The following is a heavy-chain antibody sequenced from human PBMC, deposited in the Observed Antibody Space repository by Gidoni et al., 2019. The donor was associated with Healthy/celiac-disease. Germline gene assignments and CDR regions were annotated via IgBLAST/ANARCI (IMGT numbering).Heavy chain of an antibody. CDR1: GFTVSSNY. CDR3: ARVEYSSQGGWGYFDY. Sequence: EVQLVETGGGLIQPGGSLRLSCAASGFTVSSNYMSWVRQAPGKGLEWGSVSYSGGSTYYADSVKGRFTISRDNSKNTLYLQMNSLRAEDTAVYYCARVEYSSQGGWGYFDYWGREPWSPSPQ. J-gene: IGHJ4*02. CDR2: SYSGGST. D-gene: IGHD6-6*01. V-gene: IGHV3-53*02.